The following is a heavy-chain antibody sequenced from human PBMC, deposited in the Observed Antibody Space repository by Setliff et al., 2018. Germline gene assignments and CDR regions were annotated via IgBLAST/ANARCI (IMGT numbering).Heavy chain of an antibody. D-gene: IGHD2-2*01. CDR2: IIPLFGTT. CDR1: GGNFNNYA. CDR3: ARGYQVIPPRADAFDI. J-gene: IGHJ3*02. Sequence: ASVKVSCKASGGNFNNYAINWVRQAPGQGLEWVGRIIPLFGTTNFAQEFQGRVTITADESTETTYMDLTSLRSEDTAVYYCARGYQVIPPRADAFDIWGQGTMVTVSS. V-gene: IGHV1-69*13.